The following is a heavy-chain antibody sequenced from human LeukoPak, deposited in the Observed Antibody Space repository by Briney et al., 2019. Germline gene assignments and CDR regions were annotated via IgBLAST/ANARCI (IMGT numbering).Heavy chain of an antibody. CDR3: AKDGAPYCRGGTCYSAADY. D-gene: IGHD2-15*01. CDR2: ISSSSYI. Sequence: GGSLRLSCAASGFTFSSYSMNWVRQAPGKGLEWVSSISSSSYIYYADSVKGRFTISRDNTKNSLYLQMTSLRAEDTAVYYCAKDGAPYCRGGTCYSAADYWGQGTLVTVSS. CDR1: GFTFSSYS. V-gene: IGHV3-21*01. J-gene: IGHJ4*02.